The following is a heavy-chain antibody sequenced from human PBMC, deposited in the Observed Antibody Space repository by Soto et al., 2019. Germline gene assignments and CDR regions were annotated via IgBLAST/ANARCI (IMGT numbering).Heavy chain of an antibody. CDR3: SRGDSNWGFVAFHS. CDR2: IYPGDSDT. J-gene: IGHJ3*02. CDR1: GYSFTTYW. Sequence: PGESLKISCKGSGYSFTTYWIGWVRQMPGKGLECMGIIYPGDSDTRYSPSFQGQVTISADKSISTAYLQWSSLKASDTAMYYCSRGDSNWGFVAFHSWGQGKMVTVSS. D-gene: IGHD7-27*01. V-gene: IGHV5-51*01.